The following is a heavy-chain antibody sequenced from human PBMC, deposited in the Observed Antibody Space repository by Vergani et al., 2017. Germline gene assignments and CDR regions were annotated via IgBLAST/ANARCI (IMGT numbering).Heavy chain of an antibody. CDR3: ARIRVAAAGCRVRYYYYMDV. J-gene: IGHJ6*03. Sequence: QVTLRESGPALVKTTQTLTLTCTFSGFSLSTSGMCVSWIRQPPGKALEWLARIDRDDDKYYSTSLKTRLTTSKDTSKNQVVLTMTNMDPGDTATYYCARIRVAAAGCRVRYYYYMDVWGKGTTVTVSS. D-gene: IGHD6-13*01. V-gene: IGHV2-70*15. CDR2: IDRDDDK. CDR1: GFSLSTSGMC.